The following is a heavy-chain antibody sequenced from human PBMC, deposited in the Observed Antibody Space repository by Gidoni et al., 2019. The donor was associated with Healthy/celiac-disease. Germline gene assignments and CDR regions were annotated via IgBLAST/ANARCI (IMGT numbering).Heavy chain of an antibody. CDR1: GFTFRDYY. J-gene: IGHJ6*02. D-gene: IGHD3-3*01. CDR3: ARDRRVTIFGVVTNYYYGMDV. Sequence: QVQLVESGGGLVKPGGSLRLSCGASGFTFRDYYCSWIRQAPGKGLHWVSYISSSGSTIYYADPVKGRFTISRDNAKNSLYLQMNSLRAEDTAVYYCARDRRVTIFGVVTNYYYGMDVWGQGTTVTVSS. V-gene: IGHV3-11*01. CDR2: ISSSGSTI.